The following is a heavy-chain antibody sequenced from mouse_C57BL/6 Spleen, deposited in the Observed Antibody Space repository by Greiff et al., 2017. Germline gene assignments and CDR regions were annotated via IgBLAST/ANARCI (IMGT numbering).Heavy chain of an antibody. J-gene: IGHJ2*01. CDR3: ASRGGAYDGYYVDY. CDR1: GYSFTDYN. V-gene: IGHV1-39*01. D-gene: IGHD2-3*01. Sequence: VQLQQSGPELVKPGASVKISCKASGYSFTDYNMNWVKQSTGHSLEWIGVINPNYGTTSYNQKFKGKATLTVDQSSSTAYMQLNSLTSEDSAVYYCASRGGAYDGYYVDYWGQGTTLTVSS. CDR2: INPNYGTT.